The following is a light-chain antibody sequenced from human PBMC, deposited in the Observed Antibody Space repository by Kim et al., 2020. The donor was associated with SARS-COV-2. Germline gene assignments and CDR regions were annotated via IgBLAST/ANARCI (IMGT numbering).Light chain of an antibody. CDR1: QSVSYK. CDR2: DAS. Sequence: EIALTQSPDTLSVSPGERATLSCRASQSVSYKLAWYQQKPGQAPRLLIYDASYRVTSTPARFSGRGSGTDFTLTISSLQSDDFAIYYCQQYNDWWTFGQGTKVDIK. J-gene: IGKJ1*01. CDR3: QQYNDWWT. V-gene: IGKV3-15*01.